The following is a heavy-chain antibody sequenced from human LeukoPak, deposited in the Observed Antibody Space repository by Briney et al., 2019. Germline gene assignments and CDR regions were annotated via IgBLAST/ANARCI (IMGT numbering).Heavy chain of an antibody. J-gene: IGHJ4*02. CDR2: VYYSGST. CDR1: GDSISNANYY. CDR3: ARGSPRPASSNDY. V-gene: IGHV4-39*07. D-gene: IGHD6-6*01. Sequence: SETLSLTCTVSGDSISNANYYWDWIRQPPGKGLEWIGNVYYSGSTKYNPSLESRVTISVDTSKNQFSLRLTSVTAADTAVYYCARGSPRPASSNDYWGQGTLVTVSS.